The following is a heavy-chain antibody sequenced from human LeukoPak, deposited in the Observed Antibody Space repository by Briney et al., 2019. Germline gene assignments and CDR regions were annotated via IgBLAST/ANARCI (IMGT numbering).Heavy chain of an antibody. J-gene: IGHJ4*02. CDR2: ISPDGETT. V-gene: IGHV3-21*06. D-gene: IGHD3-10*01. CDR1: GFTFSSIS. Sequence: PGGSLRLSCEASGFTFSSISMNWVRQAPGKGLEWVSSISPDGETTYHADSVKGRFTTSRDNAKSSLYLQMISLRAEDTALYYCTRDLPVPSLVRGIIIYGLIDYWGQGTLVTVSS. CDR3: TRDLPVPSLVRGIIIYGLIDY.